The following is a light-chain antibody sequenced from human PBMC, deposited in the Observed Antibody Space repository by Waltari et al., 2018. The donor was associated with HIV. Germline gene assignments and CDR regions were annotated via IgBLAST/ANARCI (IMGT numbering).Light chain of an antibody. Sequence: EIVLTQSPATLSLSPGERATLSCRASQSLSNYLAWFQQKPGQAPRLLIYDASDRATGVPARFSGNGSGTDFSLTISSLESEDFAVYYCQGRTNWPPLFTFGPGTRVDVK. J-gene: IGKJ3*01. V-gene: IGKV3-11*01. CDR3: QGRTNWPPLFT. CDR1: QSLSNY. CDR2: DAS.